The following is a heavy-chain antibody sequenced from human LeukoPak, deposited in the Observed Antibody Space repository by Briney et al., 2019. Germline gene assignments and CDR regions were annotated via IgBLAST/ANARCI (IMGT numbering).Heavy chain of an antibody. CDR1: GFTFSSYW. CDR2: IKQDGSEK. CDR3: ARASGYNYGSDAFDI. Sequence: GGSLRLSCAASGFTFSSYWMSWVRQAPGKGLEWVANIKQDGSEKYYVDSVKGRFTISRDNAKNSLYLQMNSLRAEDTAVYYCARASGYNYGSDAFDIWGQGTMVTVSS. D-gene: IGHD5-18*01. J-gene: IGHJ3*02. V-gene: IGHV3-7*01.